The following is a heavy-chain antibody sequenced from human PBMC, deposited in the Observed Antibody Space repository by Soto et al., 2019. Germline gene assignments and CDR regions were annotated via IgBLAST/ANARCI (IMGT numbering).Heavy chain of an antibody. D-gene: IGHD5-18*01. J-gene: IGHJ6*02. V-gene: IGHV5-10-1*01. CDR3: ARLPLYSYGEEGYYYYGMDV. CDR2: IDPSDSYT. Sequence: ASVKVSCKGSGYSFTSYWISWVRQMPGKGLEWMGRIDPSDSYTNYSPSFQGHVTISADKSISTAYLQWSSLKASDTAMYYCARLPLYSYGEEGYYYYGMDVWGQGTTVTVSS. CDR1: GYSFTSYW.